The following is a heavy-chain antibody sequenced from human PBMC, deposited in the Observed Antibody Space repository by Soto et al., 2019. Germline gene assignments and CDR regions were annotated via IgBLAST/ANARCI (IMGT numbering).Heavy chain of an antibody. J-gene: IGHJ3*02. CDR3: AKDMELNPPADAFDI. V-gene: IGHV3-43*01. CDR1: GFTFDDYT. CDR2: ISWDGGST. Sequence: GGSLRLSCAASGFTFDDYTMHWVRQAPGKGLEWVSLISWDGGSTYYADSVKGRFTISRDNSKNSLYLQMNSLRTEDTALYYCAKDMELNPPADAFDIWGQGTMVTVSS. D-gene: IGHD1-26*01.